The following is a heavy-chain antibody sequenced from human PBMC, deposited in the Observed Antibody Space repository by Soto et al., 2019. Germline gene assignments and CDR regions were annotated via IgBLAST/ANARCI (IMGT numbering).Heavy chain of an antibody. D-gene: IGHD2-2*01. CDR2: ISAYNGNT. J-gene: IGHJ5*02. CDR1: GYTFTSYD. V-gene: IGHV1-18*01. CDR3: ARDRDIVVVPAANPYNWFDP. Sequence: GASVNVSCKASGYTFTSYDINWVRQAPGQGLEWMGWISAYNGNTNYAQKLQGRVTMTTDTSTSTAYMELRSLRSDDTAVYYCARDRDIVVVPAANPYNWFDPWGQGTLVTVSS.